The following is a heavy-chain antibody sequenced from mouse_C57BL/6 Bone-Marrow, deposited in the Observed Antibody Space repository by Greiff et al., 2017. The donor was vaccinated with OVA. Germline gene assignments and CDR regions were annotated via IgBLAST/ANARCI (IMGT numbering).Heavy chain of an antibody. Sequence: VQLQESGAELVRPGASVTLSCKASGYTFTDYEMHWVQQTPVHGLEWIGAIDPETGGSAYNQKFKGKAILTADKSSSTAYMELRSLTSDDSAVYYCTRGYSNYYAMDYWGQGTSVTVSS. J-gene: IGHJ4*01. CDR2: IDPETGGS. D-gene: IGHD2-5*01. V-gene: IGHV1-15*01. CDR3: TRGYSNYYAMDY. CDR1: GYTFTDYE.